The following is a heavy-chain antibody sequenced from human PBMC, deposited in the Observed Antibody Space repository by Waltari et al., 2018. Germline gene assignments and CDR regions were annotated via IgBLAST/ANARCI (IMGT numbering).Heavy chain of an antibody. CDR2: IYYSGRP. Sequence: QLQLQESGPGLVKPSETLSFTCTVSGGSISSSSYYWGWIRQPPGKGLEWIGSIYYSGRPYYNPSRKSRVTISVDTSKNQFSLKLSSVTAADTAVYYCATKRESSASGFDYWGQGTLVTVSS. J-gene: IGHJ4*02. CDR1: GGSISSSSYY. D-gene: IGHD6-19*01. V-gene: IGHV4-39*01. CDR3: ATKRESSASGFDY.